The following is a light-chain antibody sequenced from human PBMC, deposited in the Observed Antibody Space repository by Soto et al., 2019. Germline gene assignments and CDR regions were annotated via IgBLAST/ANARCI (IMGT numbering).Light chain of an antibody. J-gene: IGLJ2*01. CDR1: TGAVTSGHY. CDR3: LLTYSGVGVV. V-gene: IGLV7-46*01. Sequence: QAVVTQEPSLTVSPGGTVTLTCGSSTGAVTSGHYPFWFQQRPGQAPRTLIYDTRNKHSWTPARFSGSLLGDKVALTLSGAQPEDEADYYCLLTYSGVGVVFGGGTKLTVL. CDR2: DTR.